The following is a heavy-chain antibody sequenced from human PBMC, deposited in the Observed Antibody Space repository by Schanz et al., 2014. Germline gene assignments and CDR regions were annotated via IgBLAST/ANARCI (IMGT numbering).Heavy chain of an antibody. CDR2: VYHSGST. CDR1: GYSISSGYY. CDR3: ARSTGDPFDY. V-gene: IGHV4-38-2*02. Sequence: QVQLQESGPGLVKPSETLSLTCTVSGYSISSGYYWGWIRQPPGKGLEWIGSVYHSGSTYYNPSLKSRVTILGDTSKNQFSLKRSSVTAADTAVYYCARSTGDPFDYWGQGTLVTVSS. D-gene: IGHD7-27*01. J-gene: IGHJ4*02.